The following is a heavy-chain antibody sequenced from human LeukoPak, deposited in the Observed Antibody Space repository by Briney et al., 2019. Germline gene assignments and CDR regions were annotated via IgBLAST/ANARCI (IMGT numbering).Heavy chain of an antibody. D-gene: IGHD6-19*01. CDR2: ISGSGAST. CDR3: AKEYSSGPRGYFDY. V-gene: IGHV3-23*01. J-gene: IGHJ4*02. CDR1: GFTFLNYA. Sequence: GGSLRLSCAASGFTFLNYAMSWVRQAPGKGLEWVSAISGSGASTYYADSVKGRFTISRDNSKNTLYLHMNSLRAEGAAVYYCAKEYSSGPRGYFDYWGQGTLVTVSS.